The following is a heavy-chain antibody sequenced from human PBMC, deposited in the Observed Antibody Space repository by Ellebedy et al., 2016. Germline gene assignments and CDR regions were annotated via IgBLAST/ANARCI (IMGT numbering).Heavy chain of an antibody. D-gene: IGHD1-26*01. V-gene: IGHV1-69*13. CDR3: ARGGAFLGWELRY. CDR1: GGTFSSYA. Sequence: ASVKVSCKASGGTFSSYAISWVRQAPGQGLEWMGGIIPIFGTANYAQKFQGRVTITADESTSTAYMELSSLRSEDTAVYYRARGGAFLGWELRYWGQGTLVTVSS. CDR2: IIPIFGTA. J-gene: IGHJ4*02.